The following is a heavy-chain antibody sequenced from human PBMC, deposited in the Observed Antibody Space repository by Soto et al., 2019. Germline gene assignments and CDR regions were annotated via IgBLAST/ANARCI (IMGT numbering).Heavy chain of an antibody. CDR1: GFTFSGSA. CDR2: IRSKANSYAT. D-gene: IGHD3-22*01. J-gene: IGHJ3*02. V-gene: IGHV3-73*01. CDR3: TRPYYYDSSGYLDAAFDI. Sequence: GGSLRLSCAASGFTFSGSAMHWVRQASGKGLEWVGRIRSKANSYATAYAASVKGRFTISRDDSKDTAYLQMNSLKTEDTAVYYCTRPYYYDSSGYLDAAFDIWGPGTMVTVSS.